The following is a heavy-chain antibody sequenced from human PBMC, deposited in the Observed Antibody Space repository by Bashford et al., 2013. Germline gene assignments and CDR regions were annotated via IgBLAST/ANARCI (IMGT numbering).Heavy chain of an antibody. V-gene: IGHV5-51*01. CDR2: INPGDSDT. J-gene: IGHJ4*02. CDR3: VRRGTEKNFEY. Sequence: GESLKISCKGSGYSFANYWIAWVRQVPGSGLEWMGIINPGDSDTRYSPSFQGQVTISADKSISTAYLQWSSLKAPDTAMYYCVRRGTEKNFEYWGQGTLVTVSS. D-gene: IGHD5-24*01. CDR1: GYSFANYW.